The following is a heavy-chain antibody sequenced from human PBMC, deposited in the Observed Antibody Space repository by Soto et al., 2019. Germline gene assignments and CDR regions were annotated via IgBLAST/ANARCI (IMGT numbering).Heavy chain of an antibody. CDR3: ARGGGGYSSDGFDI. CDR1: GGSINNYY. J-gene: IGHJ3*02. V-gene: IGHV4-59*01. Sequence: PSETLSLTCTVSGGSINNYYWCWIRQSPGKGLEWIGYISYIGTTNYNPSLKSRVTISVDPSKNQFSLRLSSVTAADTAVYYCARGGGGYSSDGFDIWGQGTMVTVSS. D-gene: IGHD4-4*01. CDR2: ISYIGTT.